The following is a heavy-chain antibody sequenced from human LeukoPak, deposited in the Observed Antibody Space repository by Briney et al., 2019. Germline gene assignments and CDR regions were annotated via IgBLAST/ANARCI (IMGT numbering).Heavy chain of an antibody. V-gene: IGHV1-18*01. CDR2: ITTHNGKT. CDR1: GYTLTNYG. Sequence: ASVKVSCKASGYTLTNYGISWVRQAPGQGLEWMGWITTHNGKTNYAQKCQGRVTTTTDTSTSTAYMELRSLRYDDTAVYYCARDRDCSGSSCYQDYWGQGTLVTVSS. D-gene: IGHD2-15*01. CDR3: ARDRDCSGSSCYQDY. J-gene: IGHJ4*02.